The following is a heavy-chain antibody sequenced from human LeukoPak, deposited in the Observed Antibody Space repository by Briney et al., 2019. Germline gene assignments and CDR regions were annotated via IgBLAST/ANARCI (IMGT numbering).Heavy chain of an antibody. J-gene: IGHJ4*02. CDR3: TTDLGITMIRGVFVF. Sequence: GGSLRLSCAASGFTFSNAWMTWVCQAPGKGLEWVGRIKSRSDAGTTDYAAPVKGRFTISRDDSKNTLYLQMNSLKTEDTAVYYCTTDLGITMIRGVFVFWGQGTLVTVSS. V-gene: IGHV3-15*01. CDR1: GFTFSNAW. CDR2: IKSRSDAGTT. D-gene: IGHD3-10*01.